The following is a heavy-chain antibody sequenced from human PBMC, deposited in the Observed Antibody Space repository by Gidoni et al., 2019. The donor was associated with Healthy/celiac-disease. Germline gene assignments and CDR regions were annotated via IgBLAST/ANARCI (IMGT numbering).Heavy chain of an antibody. D-gene: IGHD3-22*01. V-gene: IGHV4-31*03. J-gene: IGHJ3*02. Sequence: QVQLQESGPGLVKPSQTLSLNCTVSGCSISSGGYYWSWIRQHPGKGLEWIGYIYYSGSTYYNPSLKSRVTISVDTSKNQFSLKLSSVTAADTAVYYCARDGYYDRLSLFDIWGQGTMVTVSS. CDR3: ARDGYYDRLSLFDI. CDR1: GCSISSGGYY. CDR2: IYYSGST.